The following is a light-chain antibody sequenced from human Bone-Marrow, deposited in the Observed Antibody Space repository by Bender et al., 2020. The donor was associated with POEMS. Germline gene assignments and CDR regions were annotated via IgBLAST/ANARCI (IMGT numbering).Light chain of an antibody. Sequence: QSALTQPASVSGSPGQSITISCTGTSTDVATFGLVSWYQQHPGKAPQLIISAGSERPSGVSHRFSGSKSGNTASLTISGLQAEDEAHYYCCSYAGSPTVVFGGGTKLTVL. V-gene: IGLV2-23*01. J-gene: IGLJ2*01. CDR2: AGS. CDR1: STDVATFGL. CDR3: CSYAGSPTVV.